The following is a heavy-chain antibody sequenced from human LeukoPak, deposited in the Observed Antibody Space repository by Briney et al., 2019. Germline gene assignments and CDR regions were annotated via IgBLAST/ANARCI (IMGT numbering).Heavy chain of an antibody. CDR2: ISGRGDTT. V-gene: IGHV3-23*01. D-gene: IGHD2-2*02. J-gene: IGHJ6*03. CDR1: EFTFNNYA. Sequence: GGSLRLSCVASEFTFNNYAMSWVRQAPGKGLEWVSTISGRGDTTYYADSVKGRFTISRDKSKNSVFLQMNSLRVDDAAVYYCAKALRDPHRPVYTYYYFHVWGVGTTDTVSS. CDR3: AKALRDPHRPVYTYYYFHV.